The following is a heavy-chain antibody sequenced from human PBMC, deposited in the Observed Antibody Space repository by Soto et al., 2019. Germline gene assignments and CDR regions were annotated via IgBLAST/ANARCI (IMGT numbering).Heavy chain of an antibody. J-gene: IGHJ5*02. Sequence: PGGSLRLSCAASGFTFSSYGMHWVRQAPGKGLEWVAVISYDGSNKYYADSVKGRFTISRDNSKNTLYLQMNSLRAEDTAVYYCARGKYCSPVSCSAPNWFDRWGQGAQVTVSS. CDR1: GFTFSSYG. CDR2: ISYDGSNK. V-gene: IGHV3-30*03. D-gene: IGHD2-15*01. CDR3: ARGKYCSPVSCSAPNWFDR.